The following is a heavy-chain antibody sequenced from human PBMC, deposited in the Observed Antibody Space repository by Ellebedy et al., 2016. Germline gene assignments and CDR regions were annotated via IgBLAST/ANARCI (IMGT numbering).Heavy chain of an antibody. CDR2: INSDGSST. J-gene: IGHJ5*02. CDR1: GFTFSSYW. Sequence: GESLKISCAASGFTFSSYWMHWVRQAPGKGLVWVSRINSDGSSTSYADSVKGRFTISRDNSKNTLYLQMNSLRAEDTAVYYCARDLQQWLVQNWFDPWGQGTLVTVSS. V-gene: IGHV3-74*01. CDR3: ARDLQQWLVQNWFDP. D-gene: IGHD6-19*01.